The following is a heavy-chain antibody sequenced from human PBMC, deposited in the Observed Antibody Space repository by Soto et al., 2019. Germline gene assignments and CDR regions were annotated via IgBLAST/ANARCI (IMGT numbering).Heavy chain of an antibody. J-gene: IGHJ4*02. Sequence: GESLKISCKSSGYSFTDYWIGWVRQMPGKGLEWMGIIYPGDSDARYSPSFQGQVTISVDTSINTAFLGRNSLTASDTAMYYCARQADYNILTGYFYYFDYWGQGSLVTVSS. CDR2: IYPGDSDA. D-gene: IGHD3-9*01. V-gene: IGHV5-51*01. CDR3: ARQADYNILTGYFYYFDY. CDR1: GYSFTDYW.